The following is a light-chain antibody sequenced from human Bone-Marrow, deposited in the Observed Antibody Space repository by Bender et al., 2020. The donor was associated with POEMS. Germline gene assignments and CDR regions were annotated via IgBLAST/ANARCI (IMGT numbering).Light chain of an antibody. J-gene: IGLJ3*02. CDR3: AVWDDSLNGWV. Sequence: QSVLTQPPSASGTPGQRVTISCSGGSSNIGAHAVNWYQHLPGTAPKLLIYSSHRRPSEVPDRFAGSRSGTSASLAISGLQSEDEAYSYCAVWDDSLNGWVFGGGTKLTVL. V-gene: IGLV1-44*01. CDR1: SSNIGAHA. CDR2: SSH.